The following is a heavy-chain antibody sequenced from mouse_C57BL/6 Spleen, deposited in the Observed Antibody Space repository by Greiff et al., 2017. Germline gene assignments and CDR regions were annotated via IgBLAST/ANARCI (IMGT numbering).Heavy chain of an antibody. Sequence: VQLQQSGAELVRPGASVKLSCTASGFNIKDDYMHWVKQRPEQGLEWIGWIDPENGDTEYASKFQGKAPITADTSSNTAYLQLSSLTSEDTAVYYCTSLRRYFDVWGTGTTVTVSS. CDR2: IDPENGDT. V-gene: IGHV14-4*01. CDR3: TSLRRYFDV. CDR1: GFNIKDDY. J-gene: IGHJ1*03. D-gene: IGHD2-12*01.